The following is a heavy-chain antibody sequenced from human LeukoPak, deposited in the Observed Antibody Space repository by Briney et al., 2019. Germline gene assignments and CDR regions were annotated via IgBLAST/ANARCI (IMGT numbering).Heavy chain of an antibody. CDR1: GGSISSYY. Sequence: SETLSLTCIVSGGSISSYYWSWIRQPPGKGLEWIGYIYYSGSTNYNPSLKSRVTISVVTSKNQFSLKLNSVTAADTAVYYCARARYSSAPFDYWGQGTLITVSS. D-gene: IGHD6-25*01. CDR3: ARARYSSAPFDY. CDR2: IYYSGST. J-gene: IGHJ4*02. V-gene: IGHV4-59*01.